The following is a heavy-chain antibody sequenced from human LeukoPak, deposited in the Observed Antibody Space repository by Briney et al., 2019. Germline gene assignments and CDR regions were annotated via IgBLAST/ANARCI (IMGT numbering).Heavy chain of an antibody. V-gene: IGHV4-59*01. CDR2: TSHIGRT. D-gene: IGHD4-17*01. CDR1: GGSISSYY. Sequence: SETLSLTCTVSGGSISSYYWSWIRQSPGTGLEWIGYTSHIGRTNYNPSLKSRVTISIDTSKNQFSLKLRSVTAADTAVYYCARDLVTVTKGFDIWGQGTMVSVSS. CDR3: ARDLVTVTKGFDI. J-gene: IGHJ3*02.